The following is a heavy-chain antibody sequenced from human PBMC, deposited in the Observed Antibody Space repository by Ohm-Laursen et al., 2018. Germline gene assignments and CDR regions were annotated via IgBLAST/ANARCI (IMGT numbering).Heavy chain of an antibody. CDR1: GFTFHDYA. CDR2: ISWNGGSI. CDR3: AKGSEYSTSPVDY. J-gene: IGHJ4*02. Sequence: SLRLSCAASGFTFHDYAMHWVRQAPGKGLEWVSGISWNGGSIGYADSVRGRFTISRDNAKNSLYLQMSSLRAGDTALYYCAKGSEYSTSPVDYWGQGTLVTVSS. D-gene: IGHD6-6*01. V-gene: IGHV3-9*01.